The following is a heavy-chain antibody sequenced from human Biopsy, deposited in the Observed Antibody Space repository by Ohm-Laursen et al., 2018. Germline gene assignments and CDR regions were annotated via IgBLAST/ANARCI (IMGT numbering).Heavy chain of an antibody. CDR2: IYYSVMT. J-gene: IGHJ6*02. D-gene: IGHD4-11*01. CDR1: GDSVTKYY. V-gene: IGHV4-59*02. CDR3: ARDSGILNYGNFKYYHYYGMDV. Sequence: GTLSLTCSVSGDSVTKYYWSWIRQPPGKGLEWIGHIYYSVMTNYNPSLQSRVSISVDTSRNQVSLTLRSVTPADTAVYYCARDSGILNYGNFKYYHYYGMDVWGQGTKVTVSS.